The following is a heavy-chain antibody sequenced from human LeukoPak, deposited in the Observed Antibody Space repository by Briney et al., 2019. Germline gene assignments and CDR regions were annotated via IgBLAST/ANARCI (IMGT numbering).Heavy chain of an antibody. D-gene: IGHD6-6*01. V-gene: IGHV3-30*02. Sequence: GGSLRLSCAASGFTCSTYGMHWVRQAPGKGLEWVAFIRYDGTNKYYADSVKGRFTISRDTSKNTLYLQMNSLRAEDTAVYYCARVGGSSDHYYYYYMDVWGKGTTVTVSS. J-gene: IGHJ6*03. CDR2: IRYDGTNK. CDR3: ARVGGSSDHYYYYYMDV. CDR1: GFTCSTYG.